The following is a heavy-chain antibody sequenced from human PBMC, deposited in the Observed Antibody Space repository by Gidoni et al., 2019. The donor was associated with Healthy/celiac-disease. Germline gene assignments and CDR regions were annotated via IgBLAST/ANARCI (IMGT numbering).Heavy chain of an antibody. CDR3: ARGSVATLGIDY. Sequence: QVQLQQWGAGLLKPSETLSLTCAVYGGSFSGYYWSWIRQPPGKGLEWIGEINHSGSTNYNPSLKSRVTISVDTSKNQFSLKLSSVTAADTAVYYCARGSVATLGIDYWGQGTLVTVSS. V-gene: IGHV4-34*01. CDR1: GGSFSGYY. CDR2: INHSGST. J-gene: IGHJ4*02. D-gene: IGHD5-12*01.